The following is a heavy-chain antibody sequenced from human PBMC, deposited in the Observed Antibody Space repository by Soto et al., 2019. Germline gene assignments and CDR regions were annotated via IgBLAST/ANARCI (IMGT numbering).Heavy chain of an antibody. J-gene: IGHJ5*02. Sequence: GGSLRLSCAASGFTFSNYAMTWVRQAPGKGLEWVSSISGGGGSTYYADSVKGRFTISRDDSKNTLYVQMNSLRAEDTAVYYCARESLAVDGFDPWGQGTLVTVSS. CDR2: ISGGGGST. CDR1: GFTFSNYA. CDR3: ARESLAVDGFDP. V-gene: IGHV3-23*01. D-gene: IGHD6-19*01.